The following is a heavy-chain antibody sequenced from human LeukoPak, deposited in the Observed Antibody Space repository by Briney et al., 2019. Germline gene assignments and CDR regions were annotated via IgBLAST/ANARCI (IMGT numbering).Heavy chain of an antibody. CDR2: ISYDGYNK. Sequence: GGSLRLSCAASGFTFSGYAVHWVRQAPGKGLQWVAAISYDGYNKYYADSLKGQFTISRENSKNTLWLQMNSLRAEDTAVYYCARGGMYDSYYFFYMDVWGKGTTVTVSS. CDR3: ARGGMYDSYYFFYMDV. V-gene: IGHV3-30*01. CDR1: GFTFSGYA. J-gene: IGHJ6*03. D-gene: IGHD3-22*01.